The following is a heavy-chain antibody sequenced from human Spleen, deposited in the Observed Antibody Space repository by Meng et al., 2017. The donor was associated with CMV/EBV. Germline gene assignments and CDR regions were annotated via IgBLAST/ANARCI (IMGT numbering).Heavy chain of an antibody. J-gene: IGHJ6*02. CDR2: ISFDAKDK. V-gene: IGHV3-30*04. CDR1: GFTFSNTP. Sequence: GESLKISCAASGFTFSNTPMHWVRQAPGKGLEWVAFISFDAKDKFYSHSVRGRFTISRDNSKNTLWLQMNSLRVEDTAVYFCARAPAGGFWSAYYRDYFYYGMDVWGHGTTVTVSS. D-gene: IGHD3-3*01. CDR3: ARAPAGGFWSAYYRDYFYYGMDV.